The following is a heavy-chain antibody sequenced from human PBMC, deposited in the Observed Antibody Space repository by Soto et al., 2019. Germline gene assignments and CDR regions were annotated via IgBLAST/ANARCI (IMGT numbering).Heavy chain of an antibody. CDR1: GGSVSSGNYF. CDR3: ARARSDYHLDY. D-gene: IGHD3-16*01. CDR2: IYHRGKS. J-gene: IGHJ4*02. Sequence: SETLSLTCTVSGGSVSSGNYFWSWIRQPPGKGLEWIGYIYHRGKSYYNPSLKSRVTISVDTSKNQFSLKLSSVTAADTAVYYCARARSDYHLDYWGQGTLVTVSS. V-gene: IGHV4-30-4*01.